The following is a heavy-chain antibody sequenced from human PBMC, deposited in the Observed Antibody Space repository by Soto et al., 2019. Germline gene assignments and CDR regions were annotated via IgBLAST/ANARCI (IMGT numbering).Heavy chain of an antibody. J-gene: IGHJ4*02. CDR3: GRGNRLGTYYFDS. Sequence: PSETLSLTCAVSGGSISSAGYCWSWSRPPPGMGLEWIGYVFHTGSTHYNPSLKSRVTISIDRSNNLFSLKLGPVTAADTAVDYCGRGNRLGTYYFDSWGQGTLVTVSS. CDR1: GGSISSAGYC. V-gene: IGHV4-30-2*01. CDR2: VFHTGST. D-gene: IGHD3-10*01.